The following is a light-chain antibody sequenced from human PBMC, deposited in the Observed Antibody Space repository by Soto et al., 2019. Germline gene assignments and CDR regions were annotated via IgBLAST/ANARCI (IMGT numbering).Light chain of an antibody. CDR1: QNIGNK. V-gene: IGKV3-15*01. CDR3: QQYGSSSYT. J-gene: IGKJ2*01. Sequence: IVMTQSPGTLSVSPGERATLSCRASQNIGNKVGWYQQKPGQAPRLLIYGASTRATGIPVRFSGSGSGTEFTLTITSLQSEDSAVYYCQQYGSSSYTFGQGTKLEIK. CDR2: GAS.